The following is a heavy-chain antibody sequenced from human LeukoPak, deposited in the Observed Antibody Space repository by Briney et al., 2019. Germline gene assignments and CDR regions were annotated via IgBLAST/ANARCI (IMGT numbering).Heavy chain of an antibody. CDR1: GVSISSSNSY. Sequence: SETLSLTCSVSGVSISSSNSYWGWIRQPPGKGLEWIGSIYYTGNTYYNASLKSRVTISIDTSKNQFSLKLTSVTAADTAVYYCARQTGSGLFILPGGQGTLVTVSS. D-gene: IGHD3/OR15-3a*01. CDR3: ARQTGSGLFILP. V-gene: IGHV4-39*01. J-gene: IGHJ4*02. CDR2: IYYTGNT.